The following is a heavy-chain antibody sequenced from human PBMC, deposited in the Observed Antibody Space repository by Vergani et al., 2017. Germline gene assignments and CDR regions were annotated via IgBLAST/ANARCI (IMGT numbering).Heavy chain of an antibody. D-gene: IGHD1-7*01. CDR3: ARVGWNYGDYYFDY. V-gene: IGHV4-31*03. CDR1: GGSISSGGYY. J-gene: IGHJ4*02. Sequence: QVQLQESGPGLVKPSQTLSLTCTVSGGSISSGGYYSSWIRQHPGKGLEWIGYIYYSGSTYYNPSLKSRVTIAVDTSKNQFSLKLSCVTAADTAVYYCARVGWNYGDYYFDYWGQGTLVTVSS. CDR2: IYYSGST.